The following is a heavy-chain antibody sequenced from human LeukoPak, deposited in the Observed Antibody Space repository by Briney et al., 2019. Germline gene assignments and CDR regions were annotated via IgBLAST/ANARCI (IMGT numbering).Heavy chain of an antibody. CDR1: GFTLSSYA. V-gene: IGHV3-23*01. CDR3: AKDGAWLRFDD. Sequence: GGSLRLSCAASGFTLSSYAMSWVRQAPGKGLEWVSAISDSGNTYHADSVKGRFTISRDSSKDTLFLQMNRLRPEDAAVYYCAKDGAWLRFDDWGQGILVTVSS. D-gene: IGHD5-12*01. J-gene: IGHJ4*02. CDR2: ISDSGNT.